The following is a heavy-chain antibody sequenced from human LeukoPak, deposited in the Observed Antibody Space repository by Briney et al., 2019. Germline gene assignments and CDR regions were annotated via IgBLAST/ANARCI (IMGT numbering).Heavy chain of an antibody. V-gene: IGHV1-46*01. J-gene: IGHJ4*02. D-gene: IGHD3-22*01. Sequence: ASVKVSCKASGYTFTSYFMHWVRQAPGQGLEWMGIINPSGGSTSYAQKFQGRVTMTRDTSTSTVYMELSSLRSEDTAVYYCASLTYYYDSSGYYYSPYFDYWGQGTLVTVSS. CDR1: GYTFTSYF. CDR2: INPSGGST. CDR3: ASLTYYYDSSGYYYSPYFDY.